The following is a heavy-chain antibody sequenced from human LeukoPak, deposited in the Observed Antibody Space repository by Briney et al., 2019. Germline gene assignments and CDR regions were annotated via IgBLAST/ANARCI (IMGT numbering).Heavy chain of an antibody. V-gene: IGHV4-38-2*01. CDR3: AVGYCSSTSCYREYFQH. J-gene: IGHJ1*01. CDR1: GYSISSGYY. Sequence: SETLSLTCAVSGYSISSGYYWGWIRQPPGKGLEWIGTIYHSGSTYYNPSLKSRVTISVDTSKNQFSLKLSSVTAADTAVHYCAVGYCSSTSCYREYFQHWGQGTLVTVSS. CDR2: IYHSGST. D-gene: IGHD2-2*02.